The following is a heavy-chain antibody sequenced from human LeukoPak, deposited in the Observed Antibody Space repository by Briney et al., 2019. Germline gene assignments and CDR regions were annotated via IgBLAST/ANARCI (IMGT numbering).Heavy chain of an antibody. CDR2: IYSGGST. CDR3: ARVLDYVWGSYRNTDAFDI. CDR1: GFTVSSNY. D-gene: IGHD3-16*02. J-gene: IGHJ3*02. V-gene: IGHV3-53*01. Sequence: GGSLRLSCAASGFTVSSNYMSWVRQAPGKGLEWVSVIYSGGSTYYADSVKGRFTISRDNSKNTLYLQMNSLRAGDTAVYYCARVLDYVWGSYRNTDAFDIWGQGTMVTVSS.